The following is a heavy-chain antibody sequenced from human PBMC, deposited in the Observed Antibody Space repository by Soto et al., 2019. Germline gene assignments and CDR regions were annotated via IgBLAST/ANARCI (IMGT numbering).Heavy chain of an antibody. D-gene: IGHD1-26*01. CDR2: INHSGST. J-gene: IGHJ3*02. Sequence: QVQLQQWGAGLLKPSETLSLTCAVYGGSFSGHYWSWIRQPPGKGLEWIGEINHSGSTNYNPSLKSRVTISVDTSKNQFSLKLSSVTAADTAVYYCARGKYSGSYYLAFDIWGQGTMVTVSS. CDR1: GGSFSGHY. V-gene: IGHV4-34*01. CDR3: ARGKYSGSYYLAFDI.